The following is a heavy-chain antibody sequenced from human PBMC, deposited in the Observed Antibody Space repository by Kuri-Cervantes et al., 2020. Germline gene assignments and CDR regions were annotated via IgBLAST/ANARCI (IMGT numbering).Heavy chain of an antibody. V-gene: IGHV1-2*02. D-gene: IGHD1-26*01. CDR2: INPNSGST. J-gene: IGHJ4*02. Sequence: ASVKVSCKASGYTFTGYYMHWVRQAPGQGLEWMGWINPNSGSTNYAQKFQGRVTMTRDTSISTAYMELSRLRSDDTAVYYCAIVAWQWEQDYWGQGTLVTVSS. CDR1: GYTFTGYY. CDR3: AIVAWQWEQDY.